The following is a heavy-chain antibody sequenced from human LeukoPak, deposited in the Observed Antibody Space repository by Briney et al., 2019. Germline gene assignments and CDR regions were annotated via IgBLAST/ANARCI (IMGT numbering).Heavy chain of an antibody. CDR1: GFTFSIYG. V-gene: IGHV3-30*02. CDR3: AKKEGNLGWLDY. Sequence: GGSLRLSCAASGFTFSIYGMHWVRQAPGKGLDWVAYIRYDGSKQYADSVKGRFTISRDNSRNTLYLQMNSLRAEDTAVYYCAKKEGNLGWLDYWGQGTLVTVSS. D-gene: IGHD6-19*01. J-gene: IGHJ4*02. CDR2: IRYDGSK.